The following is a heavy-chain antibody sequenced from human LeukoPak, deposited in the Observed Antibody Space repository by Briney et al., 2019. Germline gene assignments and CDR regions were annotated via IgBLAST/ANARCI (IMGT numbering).Heavy chain of an antibody. J-gene: IGHJ4*02. Sequence: GRSLRLSCAASGFTFSSYAMHWVRQAPGKGLEWVAVISYDGSNKYYADSVKGRFTISRDNSKNTLYLRMNSLRAEDTAVYYCARDLKSGSGSSMGDYYFDYWGQGTLVTVSS. CDR1: GFTFSSYA. CDR3: ARDLKSGSGSSMGDYYFDY. CDR2: ISYDGSNK. V-gene: IGHV3-30*04. D-gene: IGHD3-10*01.